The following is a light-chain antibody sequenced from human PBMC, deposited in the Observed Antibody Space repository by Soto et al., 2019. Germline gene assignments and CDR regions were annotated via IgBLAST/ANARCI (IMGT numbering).Light chain of an antibody. CDR2: EAS. Sequence: EVVLTQSPATLSLSPGERVTLSCRASQSVSSYLAWYQQRPCQAPRLLIYEASNRAPGIPARFSGSGSGTDFTLVISSLEPEDFAVYYCQQRISWPPVTFGQGTRLEIK. CDR1: QSVSSY. J-gene: IGKJ5*01. CDR3: QQRISWPPVT. V-gene: IGKV3-11*01.